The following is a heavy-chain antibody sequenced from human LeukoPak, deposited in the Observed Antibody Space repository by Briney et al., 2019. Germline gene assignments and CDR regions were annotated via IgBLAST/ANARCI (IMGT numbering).Heavy chain of an antibody. D-gene: IGHD3-16*01. CDR2: IWDAGTNT. CDR1: GFSFSTYG. Sequence: PGGSLRLSCAASGFSFSTYGMHWVRQAPGKGLEWVALIWDAGTNTYYAHSVKGRFTISRDNSKNTLYLQMNSLRAEDTAVYYCAGDTPPGGDYYFDYWGQGTLVIVSS. J-gene: IGHJ4*02. CDR3: AGDTPPGGDYYFDY. V-gene: IGHV3-33*01.